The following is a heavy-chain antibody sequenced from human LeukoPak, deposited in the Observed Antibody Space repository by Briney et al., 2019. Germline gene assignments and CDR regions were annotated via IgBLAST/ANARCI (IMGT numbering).Heavy chain of an antibody. V-gene: IGHV3-7*04. Sequence: GGSLRLSCAASGFTFSGYWMSWVRQAPGKGLEWVANIKQDGSEKYYVDSVKGRFTISRDNAKNSLYLQMNSLRAEDTAVYYCARGSSPSVWGQGTLVTVSS. CDR1: GFTFSGYW. CDR2: IKQDGSEK. CDR3: ARGSSPSV. D-gene: IGHD6-13*01. J-gene: IGHJ4*02.